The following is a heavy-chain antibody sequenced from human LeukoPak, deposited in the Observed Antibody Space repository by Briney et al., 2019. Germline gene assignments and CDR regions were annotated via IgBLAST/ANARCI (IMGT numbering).Heavy chain of an antibody. J-gene: IGHJ4*02. CDR3: ARDCSNSSSWFDY. D-gene: IGHD6-13*01. CDR1: GYTFTTYD. Sequence: ASVKVSCKASGYTFTTYDITWVRQATGQGLEWMGWMNPNSGGTNYAQKLQGRVTMTRDTSISTAYMELSRLRSDDTAVYYCARDCSNSSSWFDYWGQGTLVTVSS. V-gene: IGHV1-2*02. CDR2: MNPNSGGT.